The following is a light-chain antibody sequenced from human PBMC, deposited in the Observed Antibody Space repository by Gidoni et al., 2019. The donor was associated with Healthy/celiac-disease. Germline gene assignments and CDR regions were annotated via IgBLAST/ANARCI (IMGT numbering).Light chain of an antibody. V-gene: IGKV2-30*01. CDR1: QSLVYNDGNTY. Sequence: DVVMTQSPLSLPVTLGQPASISCRSSQSLVYNDGNTYLNWFQQRPGQSPRRRIYKVSNRDAGVPDRVSGSGSGTDVTLKISRVEAEDVGVYYCRQGTHWPPYTVGQGTKLEIK. J-gene: IGKJ2*01. CDR2: KVS. CDR3: RQGTHWPPYT.